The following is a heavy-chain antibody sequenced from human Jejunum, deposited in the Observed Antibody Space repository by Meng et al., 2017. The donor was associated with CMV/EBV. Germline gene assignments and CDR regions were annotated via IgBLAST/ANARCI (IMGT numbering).Heavy chain of an antibody. CDR2: FYSSDTY. J-gene: IGHJ4*02. CDR1: GGSINNYY. CDR3: ARGPGASTREGFDH. D-gene: IGHD1-26*01. V-gene: IGHV4-4*07. Sequence: QGQLQEPGPGLVKPSETLSLPCTVSGGSINNYYWSWIRQSAGKGLEWIGRFYSSDTYNYHPSLNSRVTMSLDTSKKQFSLILSSVTAADTARYYCARGPGASTREGFDHWGLGTLVTVSS.